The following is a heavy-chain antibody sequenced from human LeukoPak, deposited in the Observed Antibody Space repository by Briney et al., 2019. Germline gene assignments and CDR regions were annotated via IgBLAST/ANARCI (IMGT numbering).Heavy chain of an antibody. D-gene: IGHD1-26*01. V-gene: IGHV3-7*01. Sequence: PGGSLRLSCAASGFTFSNYRMSWVRQAPGKGLEWVANIKQDGSERYYVDSVKGRFTISRDNAKNSLYLQMNSLRAEDTAVCYCARDKVVGATHFDYWGQGTRVTVSS. CDR2: IKQDGSER. CDR3: ARDKVVGATHFDY. CDR1: GFTFSNYR. J-gene: IGHJ4*02.